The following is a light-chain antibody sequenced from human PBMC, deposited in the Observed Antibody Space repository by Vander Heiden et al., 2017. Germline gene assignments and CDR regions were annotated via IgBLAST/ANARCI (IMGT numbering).Light chain of an antibody. CDR1: SSNIGSNT. Sequence: QSVLTQPPSASGTPGQRVTIPCSGSSSNIGSNTVNWYQQLPGTAPKLLIYSNNQRPAGVPDRFSGSKSGTSASPAISGLQSEDEADYYGAAWDDSLNGPGVFGGGTKLTVL. CDR2: SNN. CDR3: AAWDDSLNGPGV. V-gene: IGLV1-44*01. J-gene: IGLJ3*02.